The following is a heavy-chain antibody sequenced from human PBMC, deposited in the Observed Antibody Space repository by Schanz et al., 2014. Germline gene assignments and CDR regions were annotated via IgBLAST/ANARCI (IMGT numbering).Heavy chain of an antibody. J-gene: IGHJ4*02. CDR3: ARDLTFAVGYENIPHFDY. Sequence: QVQLVQSGSELKEPGASVKVSCEASGYIFTHYTMNWVRQAPGQGLEWMGWINANTGIPTYAQGFTGRFVFSLDTSVSTAYLQISSLKTADTAVYYCARDLTFAVGYENIPHFDYWGQGTLVTVSS. CDR1: GYIFTHYT. D-gene: IGHD5-12*01. CDR2: INANTGIP. V-gene: IGHV7-4-1*02.